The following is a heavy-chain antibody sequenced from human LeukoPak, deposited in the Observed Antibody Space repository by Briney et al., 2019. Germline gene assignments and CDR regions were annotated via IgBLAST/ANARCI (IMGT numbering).Heavy chain of an antibody. CDR1: WLTASGHY. Sequence: GGSLRLSHAPSWLTASGHYMTWVRQPPGKGLEWVSVSYDDGSTYYADSLKGRFTIFRDNSKNTLYLQMNSLRAEDTAVYYCARKGTYSGSPRGTYNLDVWGKGTTVTVSS. V-gene: IGHV3-53*01. CDR2: SYDDGST. D-gene: IGHD1-26*01. CDR3: ARKGTYSGSPRGTYNLDV. J-gene: IGHJ6*03.